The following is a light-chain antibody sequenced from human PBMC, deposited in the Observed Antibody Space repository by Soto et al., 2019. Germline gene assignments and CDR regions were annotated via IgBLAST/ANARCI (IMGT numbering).Light chain of an antibody. CDR2: AAS. Sequence: DIQMTQSPSSLSASVGARVTITCRASQSIRGYLNWYQQKPGKAPKPLIYAASSLHSGVPSRFSGSASATDFTLTISSLQPDDFATYYCRQGYTTPITFGQGTRLEIK. CDR1: QSIRGY. CDR3: RQGYTTPIT. J-gene: IGKJ5*01. V-gene: IGKV1-39*01.